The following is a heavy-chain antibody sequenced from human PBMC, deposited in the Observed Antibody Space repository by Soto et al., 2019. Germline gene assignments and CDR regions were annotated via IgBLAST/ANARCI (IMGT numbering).Heavy chain of an antibody. J-gene: IGHJ6*03. D-gene: IGHD4-17*01. V-gene: IGHV3-21*01. CDR2: ISSSSSYI. CDR3: ASGDTPAWAGDYLDLSYYYYYMDV. Sequence: EVQLVESGGGLVKPGGSLRLSCAASGFTFSSYSMNWVRQAPGKGLEWVSSISSSSSYIYYAASVKGRFTISRDNAKNSLYLQMNSLRAEDTAVYYGASGDTPAWAGDYLDLSYYYYYMDVWGKGTTVTVSS. CDR1: GFTFSSYS.